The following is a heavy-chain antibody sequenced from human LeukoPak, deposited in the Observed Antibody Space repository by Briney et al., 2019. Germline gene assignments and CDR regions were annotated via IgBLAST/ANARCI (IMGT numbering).Heavy chain of an antibody. V-gene: IGHV4-34*01. J-gene: IGHJ4*02. CDR2: INHSGST. CDR3: ARVMDYYDSSGFDY. D-gene: IGHD3-22*01. CDR1: GGSFSGHY. Sequence: SETLSLTCAVYGGSFSGHYWSWIRQPPGKGLEWIGEINHSGSTNYNPSLKSRVTISVDTSKNQFSLKLSSVTAADTAVYYCARVMDYYDSSGFDYWGQGTLVTVSS.